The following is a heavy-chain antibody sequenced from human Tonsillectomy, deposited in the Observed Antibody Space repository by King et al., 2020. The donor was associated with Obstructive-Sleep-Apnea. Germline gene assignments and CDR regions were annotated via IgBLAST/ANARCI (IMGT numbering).Heavy chain of an antibody. CDR1: GFIFDDYT. Sequence: VQLVESGGVVVQPGGSLRLSCAASGFIFDDYTMHWVRQAPGKGLEWVSLISWDGGRTYYADSVKGRFTISRDNIKNSLYLQMNSLRTEDTALYYCAKDGANDYDSSARGYFDYWGQGTLVTVSS. CDR3: AKDGANDYDSSARGYFDY. CDR2: ISWDGGRT. D-gene: IGHD3-22*01. J-gene: IGHJ4*02. V-gene: IGHV3-43*01.